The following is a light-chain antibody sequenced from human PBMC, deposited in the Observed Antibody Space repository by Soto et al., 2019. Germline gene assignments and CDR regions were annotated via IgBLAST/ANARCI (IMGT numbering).Light chain of an antibody. CDR1: SSNIGAGYD. CDR3: QSYDSSLSAFVV. V-gene: IGLV1-40*01. CDR2: GNS. Sequence: VLTQPPSVSGAPGQRVTISCTGSSSNIGAGYDVHWYQQLPGTAPKLLIYGNSNRPSGVPDRFSGSKSGTSASLAITGLQAEDEADYYCQSYDSSLSAFVVFGGGTKVTVL. J-gene: IGLJ2*01.